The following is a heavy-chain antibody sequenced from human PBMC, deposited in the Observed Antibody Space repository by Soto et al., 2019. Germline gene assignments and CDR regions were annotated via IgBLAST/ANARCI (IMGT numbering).Heavy chain of an antibody. Sequence: QVQLVQSGAEVKKPGSSVKVSCKASGGTFSSYAISWVRQAPGQGLEWMGGIIPIFGTANYAQKFQGRVTIDADDTPTTGHLDLSSGTSEDTAVYYCARAYYYDSSGKHDAFDIWGQGTMVTVSS. CDR3: ARAYYYDSSGKHDAFDI. CDR2: IIPIFGTA. V-gene: IGHV1-69*01. J-gene: IGHJ3*02. D-gene: IGHD3-22*01. CDR1: GGTFSSYA.